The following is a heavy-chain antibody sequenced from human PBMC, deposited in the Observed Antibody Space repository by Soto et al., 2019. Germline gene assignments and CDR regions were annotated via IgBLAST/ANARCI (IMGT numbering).Heavy chain of an antibody. CDR3: ANPILPGTGYYYAMDV. CDR2: IRVSGVST. CDR1: GLPFNNFA. V-gene: IGHV3-23*01. Sequence: EVQLLESGGGLVQPGGSLRLSCAASGLPFNNFAMTWVRQAPGKGLEWVSSIRVSGVSTYYADSVKGRFTISRDNSKNTVYLQMASLRPEDTAVYYCANPILPGTGYYYAMDVWGQWTLLTV. J-gene: IGHJ6*02. D-gene: IGHD2-15*01.